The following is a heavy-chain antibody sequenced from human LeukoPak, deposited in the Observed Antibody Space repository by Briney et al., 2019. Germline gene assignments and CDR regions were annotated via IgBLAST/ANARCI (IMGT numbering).Heavy chain of an antibody. V-gene: IGHV3-23*01. CDR2: ISSGGGST. Sequence: GGSLRLSCAASGFTFSSYAMSWVRQVPGKGLEWVSGISSGGGSTYYADSVKGRFTISRDKSKTTLYLQMNSLRAEDTAVYYCAKDAGTYPFYFDSWGPGSLSPSP. CDR1: GFTFSSYA. J-gene: IGHJ4*02. CDR3: AKDAGTYPFYFDS.